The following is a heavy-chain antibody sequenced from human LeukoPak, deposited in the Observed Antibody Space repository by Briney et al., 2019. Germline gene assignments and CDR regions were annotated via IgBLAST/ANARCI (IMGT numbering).Heavy chain of an antibody. J-gene: IGHJ4*02. V-gene: IGHV1-2*02. CDR2: INPNSGGT. CDR1: GYTFTGYY. CDR3: ARETRDDILTGYYARKLVFDY. Sequence: GASVKDSCMASGYTFTGYYMHGVRQAPGQGLDGMGWINPNSGGTNYAQKFQGRVTMTRDTSISTACMELSRLRSDNTAVYYCARETRDDILTGYYARKLVFDYWGQGTLVTVSS. D-gene: IGHD3-9*01.